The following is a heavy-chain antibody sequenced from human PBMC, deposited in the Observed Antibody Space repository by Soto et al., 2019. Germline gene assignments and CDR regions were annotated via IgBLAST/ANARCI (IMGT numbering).Heavy chain of an antibody. CDR2: INPSGDGTI. CDR1: GGTFSSYA. Sequence: ASVKVSCKASGGTFSSYAISWVRQAPGQGLEWMGMINPSGDGTITYAQKFQGRVSMTRDTSTSTVYMELSSLRSQDTAVYYCARDDIDYWGQGTLVTVYS. J-gene: IGHJ4*02. V-gene: IGHV1-46*01. D-gene: IGHD3-22*01. CDR3: ARDDIDY.